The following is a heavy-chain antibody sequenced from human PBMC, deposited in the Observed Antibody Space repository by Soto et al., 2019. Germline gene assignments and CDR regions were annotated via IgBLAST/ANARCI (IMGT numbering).Heavy chain of an antibody. V-gene: IGHV1-3*01. CDR3: TSSSERGY. CDR2: INVGNGNA. J-gene: IGHJ4*02. Sequence: QVQLVQSGTEVKKRGASVKVSCKASGYTDTEYPGQWVRQAPGQGLEWMGWINVGNGNAKYSQKFQGRVTMTRDTSASTAYMELSSLGSEDTAVYYCTSSSERGYWGQGTLVTVSS. CDR1: GYTDTEYP.